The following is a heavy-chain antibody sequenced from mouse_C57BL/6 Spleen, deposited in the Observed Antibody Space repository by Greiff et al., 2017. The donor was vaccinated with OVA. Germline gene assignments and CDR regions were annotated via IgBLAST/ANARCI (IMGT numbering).Heavy chain of an antibody. CDR3: ARTLLPYAMDY. CDR1: GYTFTSYT. V-gene: IGHV1-4*01. Sequence: VKLMESGAELARPGASVKMSCKASGYTFTSYTMHWVKQSPGQGLEWIGYINPSSGYTKYNQKFKDKATLTADKSSSTAYMQLSSLTSEDSAVYYCARTLLPYAMDYWGQGTSVTVSS. CDR2: INPSSGYT. J-gene: IGHJ4*01. D-gene: IGHD5-5*01.